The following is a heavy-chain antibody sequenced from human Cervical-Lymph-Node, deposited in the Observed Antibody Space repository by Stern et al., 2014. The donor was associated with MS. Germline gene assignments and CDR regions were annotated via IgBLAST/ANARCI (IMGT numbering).Heavy chain of an antibody. CDR2: IYHSGST. CDR3: ARGHNSSNFRSRYYYGLDV. CDR1: GGSISSTNW. Sequence: QLQLQESGPGLVKPSGTLSLTCAVSGGSISSTNWWSWVRQPPGKGLEWIGEIYHSGSTNYNPSLESRVTISVDKSKNQFSLKLSSVTAADTAVYYCARGHNSSNFRSRYYYGLDVWGQGTTVTVSS. D-gene: IGHD6-6*01. J-gene: IGHJ6*02. V-gene: IGHV4-4*02.